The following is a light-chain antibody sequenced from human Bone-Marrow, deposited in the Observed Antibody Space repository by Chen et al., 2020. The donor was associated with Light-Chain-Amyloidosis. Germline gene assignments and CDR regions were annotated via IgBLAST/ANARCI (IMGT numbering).Light chain of an antibody. CDR1: SSDVGGYNY. CDR2: DLS. V-gene: IGLV2-14*01. CDR3: SSYTSSSTPVV. J-gene: IGLJ2*01. Sequence: HSALTQPASVSRSPGQPITIPCTGTSSDVGGYNYVPWYQQHPGKAPNLMIYDLSNRPSGVPNRFSGSKAGNTASLTVSGLQAEDEADYYCSSYTSSSTPVVFGGGTKLTVL.